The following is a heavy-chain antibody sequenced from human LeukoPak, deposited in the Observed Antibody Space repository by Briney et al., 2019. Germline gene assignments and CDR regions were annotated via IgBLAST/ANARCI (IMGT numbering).Heavy chain of an antibody. D-gene: IGHD1-26*01. CDR2: INSDGSS. CDR1: GFTFSSYS. J-gene: IGHJ4*02. CDR3: ARGGWEQEHLDY. Sequence: GGSLRLSCAASGFTFSSYSMNWVRQAPGKGLVWVSRINSDGSSRYADSAKGRFTISRDNAKNTLYLQMNSLRAEDTAVYYCARGGWEQEHLDYWGQGTLVTVSS. V-gene: IGHV3-74*01.